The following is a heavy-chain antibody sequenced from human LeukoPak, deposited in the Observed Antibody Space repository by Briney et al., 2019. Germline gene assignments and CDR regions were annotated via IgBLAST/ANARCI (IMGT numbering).Heavy chain of an antibody. J-gene: IGHJ4*02. CDR3: ARHRKDRSGYYYDY. D-gene: IGHD3-22*01. Sequence: GESLKISCKGSGYSFNSYWIGWVRQMPGKGLECMGIIYPGDSDTRYSPSFQGQVTISVDKSISTAYLRWSSLKASDTAMYYCARHRKDRSGYYYDYWGQGTLVTVSS. CDR2: IYPGDSDT. V-gene: IGHV5-51*01. CDR1: GYSFNSYW.